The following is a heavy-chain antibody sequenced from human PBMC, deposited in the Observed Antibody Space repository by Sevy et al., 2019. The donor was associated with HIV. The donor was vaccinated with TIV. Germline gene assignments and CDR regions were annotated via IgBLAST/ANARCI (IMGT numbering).Heavy chain of an antibody. J-gene: IGHJ4*02. D-gene: IGHD3-10*01. Sequence: GGSLRLSCAASGFTFSSYVMHWVRQAPGKGLEWVANIKQDGSEKYYVDSVKGRFTISRDNAKNSLYLQMNSLRAEDTAVYYCARENYYGSGSPLDYWGQGTLVTVSS. CDR2: IKQDGSEK. V-gene: IGHV3-7*01. CDR1: GFTFSSYV. CDR3: ARENYYGSGSPLDY.